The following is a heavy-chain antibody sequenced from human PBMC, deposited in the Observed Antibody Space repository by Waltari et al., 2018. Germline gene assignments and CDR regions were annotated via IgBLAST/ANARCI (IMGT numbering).Heavy chain of an antibody. D-gene: IGHD1-26*01. CDR1: GGSISSYY. CDR3: ARHRGVGATFDY. Sequence: QVQLQESGPGLVKPSETLSLTCTVSGGSISSYYWSWIRQPPGKGLEWIGYIYYSGSTNYNPSLKSRVTISVDTSKNQFSLKLSSVTAADTAVYYCARHRGVGATFDYWGQGTLVTVSS. J-gene: IGHJ4*02. V-gene: IGHV4-59*08. CDR2: IYYSGST.